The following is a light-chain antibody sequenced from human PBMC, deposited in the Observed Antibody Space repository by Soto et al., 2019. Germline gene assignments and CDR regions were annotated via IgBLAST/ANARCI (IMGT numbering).Light chain of an antibody. CDR1: QSISSN. Sequence: EIVMTQSPATLSVSPGERASLSCRASQSISSNLAWYQQKPGQAPRLLIYLASTRATGVPARFSGSGSGIEFTLTISGLQSEDFAVYYCLQYNSWPLTFGGGTKVDIK. V-gene: IGKV3-15*01. CDR3: LQYNSWPLT. J-gene: IGKJ4*01. CDR2: LAS.